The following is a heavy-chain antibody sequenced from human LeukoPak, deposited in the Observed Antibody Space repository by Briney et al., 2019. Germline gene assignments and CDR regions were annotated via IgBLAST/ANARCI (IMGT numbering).Heavy chain of an antibody. D-gene: IGHD3-10*01. CDR1: GGSISSGGYS. V-gene: IGHV4-30-2*01. CDR2: IYHSGST. Sequence: SETLSLTCAVSGGSISSGGYSWSWIRQPPGKGLEWIGYIYHSGSTYYNPSLKSRVAISVDRSKNQFSLKLSSVTAADTAVYYCARDSHYYGSVWGQGTLVTVSS. J-gene: IGHJ4*02. CDR3: ARDSHYYGSV.